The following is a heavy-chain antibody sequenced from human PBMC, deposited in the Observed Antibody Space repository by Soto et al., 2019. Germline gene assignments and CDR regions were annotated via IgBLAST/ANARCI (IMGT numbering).Heavy chain of an antibody. D-gene: IGHD3-10*01. Sequence: LSLTCAVSGYSISSGYYWGWIRQPPGKGLEWIGSIYHSGSTYYNPSLKSRVTISVDTSKNQFSLKLSSVTAADTAVYYCASVRGVSSFTNYYGMDVWGQGTTVTVSS. CDR2: IYHSGST. J-gene: IGHJ6*02. CDR3: ASVRGVSSFTNYYGMDV. V-gene: IGHV4-38-2*01. CDR1: GYSISSGYY.